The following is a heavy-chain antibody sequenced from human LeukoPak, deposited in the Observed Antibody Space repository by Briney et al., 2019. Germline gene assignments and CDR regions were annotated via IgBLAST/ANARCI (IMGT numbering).Heavy chain of an antibody. CDR1: GYTLTSYA. CDR2: INTNTGDP. CDR3: ARASGSDY. D-gene: IGHD3-10*01. Sequence: ASVKVTCNASGYTLTSYAMNWVRQAPGQGLEWLGWINTNTGDPTYAPGFTGRFAFSLDTSGSTAYLPCSSLQAEEPAVYYFARASGSDYWGQGTLVTVSS. J-gene: IGHJ4*02. V-gene: IGHV7-4-1*02.